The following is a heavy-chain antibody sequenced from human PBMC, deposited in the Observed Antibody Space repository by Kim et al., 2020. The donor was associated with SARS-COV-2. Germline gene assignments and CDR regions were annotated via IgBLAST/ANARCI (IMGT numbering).Heavy chain of an antibody. D-gene: IGHD2-15*01. Sequence: GGSLRLSCAASGFTFSSYAMRWVRQAPGKRLEWVSTITCSGDNTFYTDSVKGRFTISRDNAKNTLYVQMSSLGADDTAVYYCAKDIGVVVCGRIVGYGWFDPWGQGTLVTVSS. CDR2: ITCSGDNT. V-gene: IGHV3-23*01. CDR1: GFTFSSYA. J-gene: IGHJ5*02. CDR3: AKDIGVVVCGRIVGYGWFDP.